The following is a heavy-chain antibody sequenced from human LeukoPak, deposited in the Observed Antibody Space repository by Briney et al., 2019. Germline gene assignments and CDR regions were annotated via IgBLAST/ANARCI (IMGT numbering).Heavy chain of an antibody. J-gene: IGHJ5*02. Sequence: SETLSLTCTVSGGSISGSGYYWAWIRQPPEKGLEWIGSIYYSGTTYFNPSLKSRITISIDTSKNQFSLKLTSVTAADTAVYYCARLLAYCGGDCLQEPFNWFDPWGQGTLVTVSS. CDR2: IYYSGTT. V-gene: IGHV4-39*01. D-gene: IGHD2-21*02. CDR1: GGSISGSGYY. CDR3: ARLLAYCGGDCLQEPFNWFDP.